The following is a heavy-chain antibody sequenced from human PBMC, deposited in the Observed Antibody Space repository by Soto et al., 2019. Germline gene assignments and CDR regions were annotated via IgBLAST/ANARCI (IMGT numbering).Heavy chain of an antibody. CDR3: AKERSSCWSFDY. CDR2: IYYSGNT. CDR1: GGSISSGGYY. D-gene: IGHD6-19*01. J-gene: IGHJ4*02. V-gene: IGHV4-31*03. Sequence: PSETLSLTCTVSGGSISSGGYYWSWIRQHPGKGLEWIGYIYYSGNTYYNPSLKSRVTISVDTSKNQFSLKLTSVTAADTAVFYCAKERSSCWSFDYWGQGTLVTVSS.